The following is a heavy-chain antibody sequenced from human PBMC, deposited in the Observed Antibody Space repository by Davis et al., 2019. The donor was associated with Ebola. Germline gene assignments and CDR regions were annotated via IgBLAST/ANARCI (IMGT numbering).Heavy chain of an antibody. CDR1: GYTFTSYA. CDR2: INAGNGNT. V-gene: IGHV1-3*01. J-gene: IGHJ4*02. D-gene: IGHD3-3*01. CDR3: ARPNPSEWPLEY. Sequence: ASVKVSCKASGYTFTSYAMHWVRQAPGQRLEWMGWINAGNGNTKYSQKFQGRVTITRDTSASTAYMELSSLRSEDTAVYYCARPNPSEWPLEYWGQGTLVTVSS.